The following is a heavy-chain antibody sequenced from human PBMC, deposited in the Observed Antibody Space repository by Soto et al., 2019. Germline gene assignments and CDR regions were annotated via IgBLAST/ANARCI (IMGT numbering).Heavy chain of an antibody. CDR1: GFTFSSYG. V-gene: IGHV3-30*18. D-gene: IGHD3-22*01. CDR2: ISYDGSNK. CDR3: AKDPTYYYDSSGYFY. Sequence: VGSLRLSCAASGFTFSSYGMHWVRQAPGKGLEWVAVISYDGSNKYYADSVKGRFTISRDNSKNTLYLQMNSLRAEDTAVYYCAKDPTYYYDSSGYFYWGQGTLVTVSS. J-gene: IGHJ4*02.